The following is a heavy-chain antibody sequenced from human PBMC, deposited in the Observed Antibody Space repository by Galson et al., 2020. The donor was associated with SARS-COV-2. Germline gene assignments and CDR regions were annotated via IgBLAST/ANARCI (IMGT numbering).Heavy chain of an antibody. V-gene: IGHV4-59*02. CDR1: GGSVTNYY. CDR2: ISYSGTT. CDR3: ARVGPYSSTWQGYFHH. J-gene: IGHJ1*01. D-gene: IGHD6-13*01. Sequence: ASETLSLTCTVSGGSVTNYYWSWIRQPPGKGLEWIGYISYSGTTNYNPSLKSRVTMSVDTSNNQLSLKLNSVTAADTAMYYCARVGPYSSTWQGYFHHWGQGTLVPVSS.